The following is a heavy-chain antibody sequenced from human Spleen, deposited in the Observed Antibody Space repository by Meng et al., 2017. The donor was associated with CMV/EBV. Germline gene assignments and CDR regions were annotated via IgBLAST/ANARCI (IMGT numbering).Heavy chain of an antibody. J-gene: IGHJ4*02. CDR2: IYSGGGGT. Sequence: GGSLRLSCAASGFTFSSYAMSWVRQAPGKGLEWVSVIYSGGGGTFYADSVKGRFTISRDNSENTVYLQMHSLRAEDTAVYYCAILTSSYYFDYWGQGTLVTVSS. CDR3: AILTSSYYFDY. D-gene: IGHD2-2*01. CDR1: GFTFSSYA. V-gene: IGHV3-23*03.